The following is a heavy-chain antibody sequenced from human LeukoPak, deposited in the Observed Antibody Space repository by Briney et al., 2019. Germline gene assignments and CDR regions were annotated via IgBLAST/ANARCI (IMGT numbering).Heavy chain of an antibody. D-gene: IGHD6-25*01. V-gene: IGHV1-46*01. CDR3: ARVGTAAATADY. CDR1: GYTFTTYY. Sequence: AAVTVSFTGSGYTFTTYYMHWVRQAPGQRPEWMGVINPRGGSTDYSQKFQGGGTITSDTSTRTTHMDLSSLKFEATAVYFCARVGTAAATADYWGQGPLVTVSS. CDR2: INPRGGST. J-gene: IGHJ4*02.